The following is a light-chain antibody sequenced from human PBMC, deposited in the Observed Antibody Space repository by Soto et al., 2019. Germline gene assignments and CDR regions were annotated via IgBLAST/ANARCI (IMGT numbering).Light chain of an antibody. CDR3: QQYGSSPQT. Sequence: EIVLTQSPGTLSLSPGERATLSCRASQSVSSSYLAWYQQKPGQAPRLLIAGVSSRATGIPDRFSGSGSATDFTLTISRLEPEDFAVYYCQQYGSSPQTFGQGTKVEIK. CDR2: GVS. CDR1: QSVSSSY. J-gene: IGKJ1*01. V-gene: IGKV3-20*01.